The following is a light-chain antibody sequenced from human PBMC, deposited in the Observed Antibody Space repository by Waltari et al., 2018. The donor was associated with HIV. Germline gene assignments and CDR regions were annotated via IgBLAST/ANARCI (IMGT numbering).Light chain of an antibody. CDR3: STWDDSLSHWV. J-gene: IGLJ3*02. CDR1: ISNLVNRF. CDR2: RND. V-gene: IGLV1-47*01. Sequence: QSVLSQPPSASGTPGQNTSISCSGDISNLVNRFVYCYQQRPGMAPRLLIYRNDQRPSGVPDRFSGSKSDTSASLAISGLRFEDEADYHCSTWDDSLSHWVFGGGTKLTVL.